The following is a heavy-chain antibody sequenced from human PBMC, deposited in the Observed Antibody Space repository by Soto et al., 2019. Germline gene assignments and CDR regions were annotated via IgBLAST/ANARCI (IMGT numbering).Heavy chain of an antibody. CDR2: ISSSSSYI. CDR1: GFTFSSYS. CDR3: ARSYTTGTTLRPDY. J-gene: IGHJ4*02. Sequence: GGSLRLSCAASGFTFSSYSMNWVRQAPGKGLEWVSSISSSSSYIYYADSVKGRFTISRDNAKNSLYLQMNSLRAEDTAVYYCARSYTTGTTLRPDYWGQGTLVTVSS. D-gene: IGHD1-1*01. V-gene: IGHV3-21*01.